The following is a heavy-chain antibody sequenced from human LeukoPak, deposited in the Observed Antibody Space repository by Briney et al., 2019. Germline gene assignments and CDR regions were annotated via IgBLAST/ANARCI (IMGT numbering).Heavy chain of an antibody. CDR2: IIPIFGTA. V-gene: IGHV1-69*01. D-gene: IGHD2-15*01. Sequence: SVEVSCKASGGTFSSYAISWVRQAPGQGLEWMGGIIPIFGTANYAQKFQGRVTITADESTSTAYMELSSLRSEDTAVYYCAREVVVVAATWANYYYYYMDVWGKGTTVTVSS. CDR3: AREVVVVAATWANYYYYYMDV. J-gene: IGHJ6*03. CDR1: GGTFSSYA.